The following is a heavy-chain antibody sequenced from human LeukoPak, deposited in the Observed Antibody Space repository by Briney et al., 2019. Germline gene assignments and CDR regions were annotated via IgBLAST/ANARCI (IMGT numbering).Heavy chain of an antibody. Sequence: GGSLRLSCAPSGFTFSSNAVSWVRQAPGKGLEWVSAFSVSGGSTYYADSVKGRFTISRDNSKSTLNLQMNSLRVEDTAVYYCAKDPRASSAYYYDRLGYWGQGTLVTVSS. V-gene: IGHV3-23*01. CDR2: FSVSGGST. J-gene: IGHJ4*02. D-gene: IGHD3-22*01. CDR1: GFTFSSNA. CDR3: AKDPRASSAYYYDRLGY.